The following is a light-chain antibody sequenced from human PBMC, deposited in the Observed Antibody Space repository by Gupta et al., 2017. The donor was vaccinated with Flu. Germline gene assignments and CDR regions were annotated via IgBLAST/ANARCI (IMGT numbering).Light chain of an antibody. CDR1: DIGSYHH. V-gene: IGLV2-14*01. CDR3: CSYAASSLHV. J-gene: IGLJ1*01. Sequence: DIGSYHHVSWYQQHPDKAPKLIIYEVKNRPSGVSNRFSGSKSGNTASLTISGLQAEDEADYYCCSYAASSLHVFGTGTKVSVL. CDR2: EVK.